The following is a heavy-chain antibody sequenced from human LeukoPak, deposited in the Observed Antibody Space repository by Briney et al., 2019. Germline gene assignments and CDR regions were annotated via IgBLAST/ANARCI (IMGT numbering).Heavy chain of an antibody. CDR2: IYHSGST. D-gene: IGHD2-15*01. Sequence: SETLSLTCAVYGGSFSGYYWGWIRQPPGKGLEWIGSIYHSGSTYYNPSLKSRVTISVDTSKNQFSLKLSPVTAADTAVYYCARVDIVVVVAAKVVSYYFDYWGQGTLVTVSS. J-gene: IGHJ4*02. CDR1: GGSFSGYY. CDR3: ARVDIVVVVAAKVVSYYFDY. V-gene: IGHV4-38-2*01.